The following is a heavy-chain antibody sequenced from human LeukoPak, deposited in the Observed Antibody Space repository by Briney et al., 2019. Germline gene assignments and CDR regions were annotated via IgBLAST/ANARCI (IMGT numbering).Heavy chain of an antibody. D-gene: IGHD3-10*01. V-gene: IGHV3-21*01. CDR3: ARDYYGSGSYYTFDP. Sequence: GGSLRLSCAASGFTFSSYAMSWVRQAPGKGLEWVSSISSSSSYIYYADSVKGRFTISRDNAKNSLYLQMNSLRAEDTAVYYCARDYYGSGSYYTFDPWGQGTLVTVSS. CDR2: ISSSSSYI. CDR1: GFTFSSYA. J-gene: IGHJ5*02.